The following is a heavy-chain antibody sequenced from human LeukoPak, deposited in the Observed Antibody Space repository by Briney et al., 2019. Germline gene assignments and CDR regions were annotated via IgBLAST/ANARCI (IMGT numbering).Heavy chain of an antibody. CDR1: GYTFTGYY. D-gene: IGHD3-10*01. J-gene: IGHJ3*02. CDR3: ARNLWFGESSDAFDM. Sequence: GASVKVSCKASGYTFTGYYMHWVRQAPGQGLEWMGWINPKSGGTNYAQKFQGRVTMTRDTSISTAYMGMSSLGSDDTAVYYCARNLWFGESSDAFDMWGQGTMVTVSS. V-gene: IGHV1-2*02. CDR2: INPKSGGT.